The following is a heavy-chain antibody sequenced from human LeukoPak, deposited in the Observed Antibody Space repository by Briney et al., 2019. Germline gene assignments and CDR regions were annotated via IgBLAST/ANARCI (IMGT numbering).Heavy chain of an antibody. Sequence: SQTLSLTCTVSGGSISSGSYYWGWIRQPPGKGLEWIGSIYHSGSTYYNPSLKSRVTISVDTSKNQFSLKLSSVTAADTAVYYCARVPTGYFDYWGQGTLVTVSS. J-gene: IGHJ4*02. CDR1: GGSISSGSYY. D-gene: IGHD3-9*01. CDR2: IYHSGST. V-gene: IGHV4-39*07. CDR3: ARVPTGYFDY.